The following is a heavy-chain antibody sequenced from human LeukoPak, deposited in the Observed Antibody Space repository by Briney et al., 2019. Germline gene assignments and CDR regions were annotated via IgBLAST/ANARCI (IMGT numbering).Heavy chain of an antibody. D-gene: IGHD5-18*01. Sequence: SVKVSCKASGGTFSSYAISWVRQAPGQGLEWMGRIIPILGIANYAQKFQGRVTITADKSTSTAYMELRSLRSDDTAVYYCARVERGYSYGYELKHHYYFDYWGQGTLVTVSS. CDR2: IIPILGIA. CDR1: GGTFSSYA. V-gene: IGHV1-69*04. J-gene: IGHJ4*02. CDR3: ARVERGYSYGYELKHHYYFDY.